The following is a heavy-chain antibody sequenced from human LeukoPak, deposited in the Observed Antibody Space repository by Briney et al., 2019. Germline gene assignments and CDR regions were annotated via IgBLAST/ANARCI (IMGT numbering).Heavy chain of an antibody. J-gene: IGHJ4*02. V-gene: IGHV4-59*01. CDR3: ARDEWELPTAPFDY. D-gene: IGHD1-26*01. Sequence: SETLSLTCTVSGGSISSYYWSWIRQPPGKGLEWIGYIYYSGSTNYNPSLKSRVTISVDTSKNQFSLKLSSVTAADTAVYYCARDEWELPTAPFDYWGQGTLVTVSS. CDR1: GGSISSYY. CDR2: IYYSGST.